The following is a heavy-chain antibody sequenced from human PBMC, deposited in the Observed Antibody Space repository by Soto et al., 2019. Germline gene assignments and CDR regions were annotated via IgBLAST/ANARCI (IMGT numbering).Heavy chain of an antibody. CDR3: ARVSSMEGYYYYYMDV. J-gene: IGHJ6*03. CDR1: GGSFSGYD. Sequence: TLSLTWAVYGGSFSGYDWSWIRQHPGKGLEWIGYIYYSGSTYYNPSLKSRVTISVDTSKNQFSLKLSSVTAADTAVYYCARVSSMEGYYYYYMDVWGKGTTVTVSS. V-gene: IGHV4-31*11. D-gene: IGHD6-6*01. CDR2: IYYSGST.